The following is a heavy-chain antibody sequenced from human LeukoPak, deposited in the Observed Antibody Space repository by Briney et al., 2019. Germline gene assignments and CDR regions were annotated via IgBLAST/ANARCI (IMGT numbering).Heavy chain of an antibody. J-gene: IGHJ4*02. D-gene: IGHD5-12*01. CDR2: IYSDGGT. Sequence: GGSLRLSCTASGFTSGDYAMSWVRQAPGKGLEWVSLIYSDGGTYYADSVKGRFTISRDNSKNTLYLQMNSLRAEDTAVYYCARDSGYSGYDGGLFDYWGQGTLVTVSS. V-gene: IGHV3-53*01. CDR1: GFTSGDYA. CDR3: ARDSGYSGYDGGLFDY.